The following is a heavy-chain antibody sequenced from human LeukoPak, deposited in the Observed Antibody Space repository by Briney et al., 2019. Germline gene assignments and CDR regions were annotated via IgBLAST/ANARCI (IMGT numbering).Heavy chain of an antibody. D-gene: IGHD3-22*01. CDR2: ITGSGGNT. CDR1: GFTFNNYA. Sequence: GGSLRLSCAASGFTFNNYAMSWVRQAPGKGLEWVSTITGSGGNTYYADSVKGQFTISRDNSKNTLHLQMNNLRAEDTAVYYCAKDYYDSSGYYSPTFDYWGQGTLVTVSS. J-gene: IGHJ4*02. V-gene: IGHV3-23*01. CDR3: AKDYYDSSGYYSPTFDY.